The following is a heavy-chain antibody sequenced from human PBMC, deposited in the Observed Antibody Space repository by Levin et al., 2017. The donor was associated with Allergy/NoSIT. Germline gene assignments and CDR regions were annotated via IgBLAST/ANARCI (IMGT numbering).Heavy chain of an antibody. D-gene: IGHD2-15*01. J-gene: IGHJ3*02. CDR1: GFSFRDYP. CDR2: ISAGGHST. Sequence: LSLTCAASGFSFRDYPMSWVRQAPGKGLEWVSAISAGGHSTYYADSVKGRFTISRDNSKNTVYLQVSSLRVEDTAVYYCAKEDLYCSGGSCYSVGFDIWGQGTMVTVSS. CDR3: AKEDLYCSGGSCYSVGFDI. V-gene: IGHV3-23*01.